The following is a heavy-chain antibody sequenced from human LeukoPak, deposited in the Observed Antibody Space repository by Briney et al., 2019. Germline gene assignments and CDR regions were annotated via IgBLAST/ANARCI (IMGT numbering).Heavy chain of an antibody. D-gene: IGHD2-8*02. V-gene: IGHV3-9*03. Sequence: PGGSLRLSCAASGFTFSSYWMSWVRQPPGKGLEWVSGISWNSGSIGYADSVKGRFTISRDNAKNSLFLQMNSLRAEDMALYYCAKDEFVASDFTGAFDIWGQGTMVTVSS. CDR3: AKDEFVASDFTGAFDI. J-gene: IGHJ3*02. CDR1: GFTFSSYW. CDR2: ISWNSGSI.